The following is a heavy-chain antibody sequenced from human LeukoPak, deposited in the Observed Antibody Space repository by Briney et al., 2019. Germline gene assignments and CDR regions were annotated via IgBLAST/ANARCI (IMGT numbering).Heavy chain of an antibody. V-gene: IGHV3-23*01. J-gene: IGHJ4*02. CDR1: GLTFSSYV. D-gene: IGHD3-22*01. CDR3: SPPRGDSSGYYYVY. CDR2: ISGSGGST. Sequence: GGSLRLSCTASGLTFSSYVMSWVRQAPGKGLEWVSTISGSGGSTFYADSVRVRFTISRDNSRSTLYLQMNSLRAEDTATYYCSPPRGDSSGYYYVYWGQGTLVTVSS.